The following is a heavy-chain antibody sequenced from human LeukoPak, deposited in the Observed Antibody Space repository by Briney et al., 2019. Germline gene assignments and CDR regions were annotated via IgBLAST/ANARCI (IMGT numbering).Heavy chain of an antibody. D-gene: IGHD2-2*01. Sequence: GASVKVSCKASGYTFTSYYMHWVRQAPGQGLEWMGIINPSGGSTSYAQKFQGRVTMTRDTSTSTVYMELSSLRSEDTAVYYCASSGTGWYYYYYMDAWGKGTTVTVSS. V-gene: IGHV1-46*01. CDR1: GYTFTSYY. J-gene: IGHJ6*03. CDR2: INPSGGST. CDR3: ASSGTGWYYYYYMDA.